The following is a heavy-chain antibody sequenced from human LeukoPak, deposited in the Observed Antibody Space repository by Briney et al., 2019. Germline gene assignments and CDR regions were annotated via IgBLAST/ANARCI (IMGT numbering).Heavy chain of an antibody. J-gene: IGHJ6*04. D-gene: IGHD6-19*01. CDR1: GFIFSDSV. CDR3: ARRTAGAKDL. Sequence: GGSLRLSCAASGFIFSDSVMSWVRQAPGKGLEWVAAISSTGYTDNADSMKGRFSISRDNSKDTLYLQMNSLRVDDTAIYYCARRTAGAKDLWGKGTTVTVSP. V-gene: IGHV3-23*05. CDR2: ISSTGYT.